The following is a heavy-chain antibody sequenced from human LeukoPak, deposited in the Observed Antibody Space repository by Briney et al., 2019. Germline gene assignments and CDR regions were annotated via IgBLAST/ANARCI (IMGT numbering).Heavy chain of an antibody. Sequence: SGTLSLTCAVSGGSISSTNWWSWVRQPPGKGLERIGEIYHSGSTNYNPSLKSRVTISIDTSKSQFSLKLNSVSAADTAVYFCASCGGTIFPWDYWGQGILVTVSS. CDR1: GGSISSTNW. CDR2: IYHSGST. V-gene: IGHV4-4*02. D-gene: IGHD3-3*01. J-gene: IGHJ4*02. CDR3: ASCGGTIFPWDY.